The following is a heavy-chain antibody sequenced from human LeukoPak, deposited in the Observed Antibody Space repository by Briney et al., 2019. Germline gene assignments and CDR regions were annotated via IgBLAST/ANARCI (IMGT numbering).Heavy chain of an antibody. CDR1: GFTFSSYA. CDR2: ISYDGSNK. CDR3: ASSTLAAAVPFDY. D-gene: IGHD6-13*01. J-gene: IGHJ4*02. V-gene: IGHV3-30-3*01. Sequence: PGGSLRLSCAASGFTFSSYAMPWVRQAPGKGLEWVAVISYDGSNKYYADSVKGRFTISRDNSKNTLYLQMNSLRPEDTAVYYCASSTLAAAVPFDYWGQGTLVTVSS.